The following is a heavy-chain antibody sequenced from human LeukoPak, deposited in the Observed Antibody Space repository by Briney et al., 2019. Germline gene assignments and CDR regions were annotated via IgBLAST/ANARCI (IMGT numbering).Heavy chain of an antibody. CDR3: AKGLHCSGGSCYSGWFDP. CDR2: ISGSGGST. V-gene: IGHV3-23*01. D-gene: IGHD2-15*01. CDR1: GFTFSSYA. Sequence: GGSLRLSCAASGFTFSSYAMSWVRQAPGKGLEWVSAISGSGGSTYYADSVKGRSTISRDNSKNTLYLQMNSLRAEDTAVYYCAKGLHCSGGSCYSGWFDPWGQGTLVTVSS. J-gene: IGHJ5*02.